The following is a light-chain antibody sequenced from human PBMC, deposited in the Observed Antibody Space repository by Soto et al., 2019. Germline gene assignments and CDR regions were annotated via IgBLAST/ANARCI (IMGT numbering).Light chain of an antibody. V-gene: IGKV3-20*01. CDR3: QQYGRTSWT. CDR1: QSVSTNF. Sequence: EIVLTQSPGTLSLSPGEGATLSCRASQSVSTNFFAWYQQKPGQAPRLLIYGASTRATGIPDRFSGSGSGTDFTLFIIRLEPEDFAVYYCQQYGRTSWTFGQGTKV. J-gene: IGKJ1*01. CDR2: GAS.